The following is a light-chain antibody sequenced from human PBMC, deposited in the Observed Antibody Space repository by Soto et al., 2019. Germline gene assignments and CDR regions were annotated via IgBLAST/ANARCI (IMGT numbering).Light chain of an antibody. CDR1: SSNIEINI. Sequence: QSVLAQPPAASGTPGQRVSISCSGGSSNIEINIVNWYQQVPGSAPKLLIYSDSQRPSGVPDRFSGSKSGTSASLAISGPQSEEEADYYCAAWDDGLNGWVFGGGTKLTVL. J-gene: IGLJ3*02. V-gene: IGLV1-44*01. CDR3: AAWDDGLNGWV. CDR2: SDS.